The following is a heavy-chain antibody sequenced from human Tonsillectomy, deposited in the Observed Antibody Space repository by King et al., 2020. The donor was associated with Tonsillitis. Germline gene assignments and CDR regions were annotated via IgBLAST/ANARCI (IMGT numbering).Heavy chain of an antibody. D-gene: IGHD1-26*01. J-gene: IGHJ4*02. CDR1: GFTFSSYA. CDR2: ISDSAGST. V-gene: IGHV3-23*04. CDR3: VKHSGRHSGGE. Sequence: VQLVESGGALVQPGGSLRLSCAASGFTFSSYAMSWVRQAPGKGLEWVPSISDSAGSTFYADSVRGRFTISRDNSKNTLYLQMNSLRAEDTAVYYCVKHSGRHSGGEGGQGTLVTVSS.